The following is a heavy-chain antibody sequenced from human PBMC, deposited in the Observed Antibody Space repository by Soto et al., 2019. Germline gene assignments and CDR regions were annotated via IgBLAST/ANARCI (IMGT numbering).Heavy chain of an antibody. CDR2: INHSGST. CDR1: GGSFSGYY. J-gene: IGHJ4*02. CDR3: ASGGRNYYDRSGYYPRFDY. D-gene: IGHD3-22*01. V-gene: IGHV4-34*01. Sequence: PSETLSLTCAVYGGSFSGYYWSWIRQPPGKGLEWIGEINHSGSTNYNPSLKSRVTISVDTSKNQFSLKLSSVTAADTAVYYCASGGRNYYDRSGYYPRFDYWGQGTLVTVSS.